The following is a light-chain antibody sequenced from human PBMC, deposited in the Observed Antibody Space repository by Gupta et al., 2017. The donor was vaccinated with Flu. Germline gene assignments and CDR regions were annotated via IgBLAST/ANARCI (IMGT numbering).Light chain of an antibody. Sequence: EVVLTQSPATLSLSPGERATLSCGASQSFSSNLLAWYQQKPGLAPRLLIYDAFNRTADTPDRFSGSGSGTDFTLTISRLEPEDFAVYYCQQYVGSPPWTFGQGTKLEI. CDR1: QSFSSNL. J-gene: IGKJ2*02. CDR2: DAF. CDR3: QQYVGSPPWT. V-gene: IGKV3D-20*01.